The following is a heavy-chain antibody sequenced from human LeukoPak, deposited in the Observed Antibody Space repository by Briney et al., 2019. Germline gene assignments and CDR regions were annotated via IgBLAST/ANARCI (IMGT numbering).Heavy chain of an antibody. CDR2: INPNSGGT. Sequence: ASVTVSCKASGYTFTGYYMHWVRQAPGQGLEWMGWINPNSGGTNYAQKFQGRVTMTRDTSISTAYMELSRLRSDDTAVYYCARDSRITMVRGVMGYWGQGTLVTVSS. V-gene: IGHV1-2*02. J-gene: IGHJ4*02. D-gene: IGHD3-10*01. CDR3: ARDSRITMVRGVMGY. CDR1: GYTFTGYY.